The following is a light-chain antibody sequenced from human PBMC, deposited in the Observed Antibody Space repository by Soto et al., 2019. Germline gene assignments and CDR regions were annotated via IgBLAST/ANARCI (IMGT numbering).Light chain of an antibody. CDR1: QSVNRK. V-gene: IGKV3-15*01. CDR3: QHYNNWPPWT. Sequence: EIVMTQSPATLSVSPGERATLSCRASQSVNRKLAWYQQKPGQAPRLLIYGASTRATGIPARFSGSGSGTEFTLTISSLQSEDFAVYYCQHYNNWPPWTFGQGTKVDIK. J-gene: IGKJ1*01. CDR2: GAS.